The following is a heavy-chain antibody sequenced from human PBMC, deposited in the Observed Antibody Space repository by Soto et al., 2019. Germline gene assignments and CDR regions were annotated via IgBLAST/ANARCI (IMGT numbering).Heavy chain of an antibody. CDR1: GVPFSSYA. CDR2: LRDSGVSP. CDR3: AKMTSDSYGRNYGMDV. D-gene: IGHD5-18*01. V-gene: IGHV3-23*01. Sequence: PXGSLRLACAGSGVPFSSYAMSWVRQAPEKGLEWVSALRDSGVSPYYADSVKGRFTISRDNSKNTLYLQMDSLRVEDTALYYCAKMTSDSYGRNYGMDVWGQGSTVTVSS. J-gene: IGHJ6*02.